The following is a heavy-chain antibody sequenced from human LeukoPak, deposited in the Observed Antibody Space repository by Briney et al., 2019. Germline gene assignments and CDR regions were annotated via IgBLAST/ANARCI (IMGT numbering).Heavy chain of an antibody. Sequence: PGGSLRLSCAASGFTFSSYWMSWVRQAPGKGLEWVANIKQDGSEKYYVDSVKGRFTISRDNAKNSLYLQMNCLRAEETAVYDCARDPGLSGFDYWGQGTLVTVSS. D-gene: IGHD6-19*01. CDR2: IKQDGSEK. CDR3: ARDPGLSGFDY. CDR1: GFTFSSYW. V-gene: IGHV3-7*01. J-gene: IGHJ4*02.